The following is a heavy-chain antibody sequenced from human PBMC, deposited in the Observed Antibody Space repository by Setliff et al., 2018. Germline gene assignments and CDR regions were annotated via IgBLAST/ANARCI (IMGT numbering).Heavy chain of an antibody. CDR2: SNHGGST. D-gene: IGHD2-21*01. Sequence: PSETLSLTCSVYGESFSNNYWSWIRQTPGKGLEWIGESNHGGSTSYHPSLKSRLTMSVDTSKNQFSLKLTSVTAADTAEYYCARAQVVFAISAPVWYFELWGRGTQVTVSS. CDR1: GESFSNNY. J-gene: IGHJ2*01. CDR3: ARAQVVFAISAPVWYFEL. V-gene: IGHV4-34*01.